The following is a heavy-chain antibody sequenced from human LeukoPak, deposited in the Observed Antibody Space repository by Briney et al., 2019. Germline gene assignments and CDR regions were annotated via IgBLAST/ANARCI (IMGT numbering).Heavy chain of an antibody. J-gene: IGHJ4*02. CDR2: LYYTGST. Sequence: SETLSLTCTVSGGSVSDYYWSWIRHSPGKGLEWIGYLYYTGSTSYNPSLKSLVTISADTSKNQFSLKLNSVTAADTAVYYCATRKLGNDYWGQGTLVTVSS. CDR3: ATRKLGNDY. V-gene: IGHV4-59*02. CDR1: GGSVSDYY. D-gene: IGHD7-27*01.